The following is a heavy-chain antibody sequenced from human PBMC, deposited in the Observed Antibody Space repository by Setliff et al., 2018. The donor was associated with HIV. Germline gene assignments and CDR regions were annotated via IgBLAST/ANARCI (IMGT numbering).Heavy chain of an antibody. CDR3: ARLDSTIFGVVIIRDY. Sequence: GGSLRLSCAASGFTFSSYSMSWVRQAPGKGREWVSSISSSSSYIYYADSVKGRFTISRDNAQNSLYLQMNSLRAEDTAVYYCARLDSTIFGVVIIRDYWGQGTLVTVSS. J-gene: IGHJ4*02. D-gene: IGHD3-3*01. CDR1: GFTFSSYS. V-gene: IGHV3-21*01. CDR2: ISSSSSYI.